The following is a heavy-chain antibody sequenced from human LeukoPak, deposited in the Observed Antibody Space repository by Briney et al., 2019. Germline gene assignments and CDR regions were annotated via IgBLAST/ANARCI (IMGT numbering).Heavy chain of an antibody. CDR2: ISYDGSKE. CDR3: AKAPAYSSAWYRSFDP. D-gene: IGHD6-13*01. J-gene: IGHJ5*02. V-gene: IGHV3-30*18. Sequence: GRSLRLSCAASGFTFSSYGMHWVRQAPGKGLEWVAVISYDGSKEYYADSVKGRFTISRDNSKNTLFLQMDSLRPEDTAVYHCAKAPAYSSAWYRSFDPWGQGTLVTVSS. CDR1: GFTFSSYG.